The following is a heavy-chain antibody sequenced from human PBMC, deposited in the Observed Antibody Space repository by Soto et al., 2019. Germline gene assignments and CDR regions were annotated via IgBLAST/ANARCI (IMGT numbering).Heavy chain of an antibody. CDR2: IIPIFGTA. D-gene: IGHD3-3*01. Sequence: SVKVSCKASGGTFSSYAISWVRQAPGQGLEWMGGIIPIFGTANYAQKFQGRVTITADESTSTAYMELSSLRSEDTAVYYCALSRDFWSGLDYYGMDVWGQGTTVTVSS. CDR1: GGTFSSYA. V-gene: IGHV1-69*13. J-gene: IGHJ6*02. CDR3: ALSRDFWSGLDYYGMDV.